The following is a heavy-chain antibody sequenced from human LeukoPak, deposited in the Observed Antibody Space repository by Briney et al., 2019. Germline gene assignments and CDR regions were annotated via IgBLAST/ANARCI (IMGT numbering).Heavy chain of an antibody. Sequence: QPGGSLRLSCAVSGFTFSNYWMQWVRQAPGKGLVWVSRINSDGSSTTSADSVKGRFTISRDNAKNTLYLQMNSLRAEDTAVYYCAKGGATVIDYWGQGTLVTVSS. CDR3: AKGGATVIDY. D-gene: IGHD4-17*01. J-gene: IGHJ4*02. CDR1: GFTFSNYW. CDR2: INSDGSST. V-gene: IGHV3-74*01.